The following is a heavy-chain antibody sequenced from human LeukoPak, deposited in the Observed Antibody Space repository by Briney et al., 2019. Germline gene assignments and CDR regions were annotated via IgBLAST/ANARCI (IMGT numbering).Heavy chain of an antibody. V-gene: IGHV3-7*01. D-gene: IGHD2-21*01. CDR3: ATYILNAGDSNWYDR. CDR1: GFTFSNYW. Sequence: GGSLRLSCAASGFTFSNYWMNWVRPAPGKGLEWVANVNRDGGEKYYMDSVKGRFTISRDNTKNSLYLHMSSLRADDTAVYYCATYILNAGDSNWYDRWGQGTLVTVSS. CDR2: VNRDGGEK. J-gene: IGHJ5*02.